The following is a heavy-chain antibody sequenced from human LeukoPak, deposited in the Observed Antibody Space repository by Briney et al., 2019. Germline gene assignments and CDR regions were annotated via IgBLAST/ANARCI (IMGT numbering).Heavy chain of an antibody. V-gene: IGHV4-38-2*02. J-gene: IGHJ3*02. CDR2: IYHSGST. CDR3: ARERIQLWLRIDDAFDI. Sequence: SETLSLTCTVSGYSISSGYYWGWIRQPPGKGLEWIGSIYHSGSTYYNPSLKSRVTISVDTSKNQFSLKLSSVTAADTAVYYCARERIQLWLRIDDAFDIWGQGTMVTVSS. CDR1: GYSISSGYY. D-gene: IGHD5-18*01.